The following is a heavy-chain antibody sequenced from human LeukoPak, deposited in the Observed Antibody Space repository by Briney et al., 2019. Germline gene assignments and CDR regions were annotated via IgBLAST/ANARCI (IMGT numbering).Heavy chain of an antibody. D-gene: IGHD2-21*01. CDR1: AFXFSSYA. J-gene: IGHJ6*02. CDR3: VKDAYMLPPPYGMDV. Sequence: GGSLRLSCSASAFXFSSYAIYWVRQAPGKGLEYVSGISSNGGSTYYTDSVKGRFTIFRDNSKNTLYLQMSSLRAEDTAVYYCVKDAYMLPPPYGMDVWGQGTTVTVSS. CDR2: ISSNGGST. V-gene: IGHV3-64D*06.